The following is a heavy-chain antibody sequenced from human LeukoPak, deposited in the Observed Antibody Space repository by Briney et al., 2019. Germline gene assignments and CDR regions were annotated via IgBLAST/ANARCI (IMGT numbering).Heavy chain of an antibody. V-gene: IGHV1-46*01. D-gene: IGHD1-1*01. CDR2: INPSGGST. CDR3: ARDLWTPHRYYYYYMDV. J-gene: IGHJ6*03. CDR1: GYTFTSYY. Sequence: GASVKVSCKASGYTFTSYYMHWVRQAPGQGLEWMGIINPSGGSTSYAQKFQGRVTMTRDMSTSTVYMELSSLRSEDTAVYYCARDLWTPHRYYYYYMDVWGKGTTVTVSS.